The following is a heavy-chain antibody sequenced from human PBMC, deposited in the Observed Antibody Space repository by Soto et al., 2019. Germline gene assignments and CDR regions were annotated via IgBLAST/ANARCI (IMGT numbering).Heavy chain of an antibody. CDR2: ISWNSGDK. J-gene: IGHJ2*01. CDR3: VKKSCSHTRCYTGWFFDL. V-gene: IGHV3-9*01. Sequence: AGGSLRLSCEASGFIFEDYDMHWVRQPPGKGLQWVSGISWNSGDKDYGDSVKGRFTISIDNAKNSLDLQMSSLRVEDTATYYCVKKSCSHTRCYTGWFFDLWGRGTLVTVSS. D-gene: IGHD2-15*01. CDR1: GFIFEDYD.